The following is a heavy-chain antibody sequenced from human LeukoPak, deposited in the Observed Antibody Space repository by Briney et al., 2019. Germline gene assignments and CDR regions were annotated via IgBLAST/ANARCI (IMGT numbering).Heavy chain of an antibody. J-gene: IGHJ4*02. D-gene: IGHD2-15*01. CDR3: ARDQSQYCSGGSCYPPPWDY. CDR2: ISGSGGST. CDR1: GFTFSSYA. V-gene: IGHV3-23*01. Sequence: GGSLRLSCAASGFTFSSYAMSWVRQAPGKGLEWVSAISGSGGSTYYADSVKGRFTISRDNAKNSLYLQMNSLRAEDTAVYYCARDQSQYCSGGSCYPPPWDYWGQGTLVTVSS.